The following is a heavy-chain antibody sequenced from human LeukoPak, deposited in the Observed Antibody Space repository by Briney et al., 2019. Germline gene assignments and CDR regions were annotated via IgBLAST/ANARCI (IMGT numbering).Heavy chain of an antibody. CDR3: AKGGLRFLDRGYYFDY. D-gene: IGHD3-3*01. CDR2: ISGSGGST. V-gene: IGHV3-23*01. CDR1: GFTFSSYA. J-gene: IGHJ4*02. Sequence: GGSLRLSCAASGFTFSSYAMSWVRQAPGKGLEWVSAISGSGGSTYYADSVKGRFTISRDNSKNTLYLQMNSLRAEDTAVYYCAKGGLRFLDRGYYFDYWGQGTLVTVSS.